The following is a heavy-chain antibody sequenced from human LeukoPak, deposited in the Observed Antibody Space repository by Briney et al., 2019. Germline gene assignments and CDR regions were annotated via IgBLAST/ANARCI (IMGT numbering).Heavy chain of an antibody. CDR3: ARIRGSSGLDDY. D-gene: IGHD6-25*01. J-gene: IGHJ4*02. CDR2: ISSSSDYI. Sequence: GGSLRLSCAASGFTFSSYTMNWVRQAPGKGLEWVSSISSSSDYIYYADSVKGRFTISRDNSKNTLYLQLNSLRAEDTAVYYCARIRGSSGLDDYWGQGTLVTVSS. CDR1: GFTFSSYT. V-gene: IGHV3-21*01.